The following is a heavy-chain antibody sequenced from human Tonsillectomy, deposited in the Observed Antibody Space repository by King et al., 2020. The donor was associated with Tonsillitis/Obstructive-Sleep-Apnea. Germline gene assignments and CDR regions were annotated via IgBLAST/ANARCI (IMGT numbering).Heavy chain of an antibody. CDR1: GFTFSTYA. J-gene: IGHJ4*02. Sequence: VQLVESGGGVVQPGRSLRLSCAASGFTFSTYAMHWVRQAPGKGLEWVAVISYDGSIKNYADSVKGRVILSRDNSKNTLYLQMNSLKAEDTAVYYCAGEGGRSRGWYGDYFDYWGQGTLVTVSS. CDR3: AGEGGRSRGWYGDYFDY. D-gene: IGHD6-19*01. CDR2: ISYDGSIK. V-gene: IGHV3-30*04.